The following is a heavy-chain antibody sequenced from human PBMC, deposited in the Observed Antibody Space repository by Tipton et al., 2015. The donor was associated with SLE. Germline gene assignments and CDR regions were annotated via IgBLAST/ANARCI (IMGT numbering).Heavy chain of an antibody. Sequence: LRLSCTVSGGSISSTSYYWGWIRQPPGKGLEWIGNIYYSGSTYYNPSLKSRVTISVDTSKNQFSLKLSSVTAADTAVYYCANGPYYDFWSGYYISPFDYWGQGTLVTVSS. CDR2: IYYSGST. J-gene: IGHJ4*02. CDR3: ANGPYYDFWSGYYISPFDY. D-gene: IGHD3-3*01. CDR1: GGSISSTSYY. V-gene: IGHV4-39*01.